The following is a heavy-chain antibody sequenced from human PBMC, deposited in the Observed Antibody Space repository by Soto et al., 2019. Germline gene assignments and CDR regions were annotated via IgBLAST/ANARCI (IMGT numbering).Heavy chain of an antibody. CDR3: AREFSSKLPLDY. Sequence: PVGSLRLSCAASGFTFSSHSMNCVRQAPGKWLEWVASIHRSLVFRFGTNEFYAASVRGRFIISRDNSNYVVFLQMDSRRVEVTTVYYCAREFSSKLPLDYWGQGTLVTVSS. V-gene: IGHV3-21*01. J-gene: IGHJ4*02. CDR1: GFTFSSHS. CDR2: LVFRFGTNE. D-gene: IGHD4-4*01.